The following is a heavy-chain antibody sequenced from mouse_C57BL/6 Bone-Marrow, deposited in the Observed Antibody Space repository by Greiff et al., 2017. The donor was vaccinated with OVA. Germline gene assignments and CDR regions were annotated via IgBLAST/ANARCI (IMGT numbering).Heavy chain of an antibody. V-gene: IGHV1-80*01. Sequence: VHLVESGAELVKPGASVKISCKASGYAFSSYWMNWVKQRPGKGLEWIGQIYPGDGDTNYNGKFKGKATLTADKSSSTAYMQLSSLTSEDSAVYFCARHIDSSGWFAYWGQGTLVTVSA. CDR2: IYPGDGDT. CDR1: GYAFSSYW. CDR3: ARHIDSSGWFAY. J-gene: IGHJ3*01. D-gene: IGHD3-2*02.